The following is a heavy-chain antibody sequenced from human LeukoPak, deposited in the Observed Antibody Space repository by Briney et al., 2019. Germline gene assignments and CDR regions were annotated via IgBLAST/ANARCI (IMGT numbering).Heavy chain of an antibody. D-gene: IGHD3-9*01. V-gene: IGHV4-59*01. Sequence: SETLSPTCTVSGGSISSYYWSWIRQPPGKGLEWIGYIYYSGSTNYNPSLKSRVTISVDTSKNQFSLKLSSVTAADTAVYYCARADYDILTGYYLFDYWGQGTLVTVSS. J-gene: IGHJ4*02. CDR3: ARADYDILTGYYLFDY. CDR1: GGSISSYY. CDR2: IYYSGST.